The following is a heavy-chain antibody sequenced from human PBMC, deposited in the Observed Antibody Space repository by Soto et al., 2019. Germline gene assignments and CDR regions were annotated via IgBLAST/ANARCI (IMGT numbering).Heavy chain of an antibody. CDR3: ARDLVGATSDDY. CDR1: GYTFTSYA. Sequence: QVRLVQSGAEVKKPGASVKVSCKASGYTFTSYAMHWVRQAPGQRLEWMGWINAGNGNTKYSQKFQGRVTITRDTSASTAYMELSSLRSEDTAVYYCARDLVGATSDDYWGQGTLVTVSS. D-gene: IGHD1-26*01. V-gene: IGHV1-3*01. CDR2: INAGNGNT. J-gene: IGHJ4*02.